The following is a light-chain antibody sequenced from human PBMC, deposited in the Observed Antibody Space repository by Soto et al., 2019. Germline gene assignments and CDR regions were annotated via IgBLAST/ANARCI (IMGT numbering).Light chain of an antibody. CDR2: GAS. V-gene: IGKV3-15*01. Sequence: EIVMTQSPATLSVSPGERATLSCRASQSVSSNLAWYQQKPGQAPRLLIYGASTRATGIQARFSGSGSGTVFTLTISSLQSEDFAVSYCQQYNNWPYTFGQGTKLEIK. CDR1: QSVSSN. J-gene: IGKJ2*01. CDR3: QQYNNWPYT.